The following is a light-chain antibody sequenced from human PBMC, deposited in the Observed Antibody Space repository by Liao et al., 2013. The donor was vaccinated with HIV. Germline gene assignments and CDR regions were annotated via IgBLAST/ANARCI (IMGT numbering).Light chain of an antibody. CDR3: QVWDSGRAWV. CDR1: NIGSRS. J-gene: IGLJ3*02. CDR2: YDS. Sequence: SYVLTQPPSVSVAPGRTATITCGGNNIGSRSVHWYQHKPGQAPMLVISYDSARPSGIPERFSGSNSGDTATLTISRVEAGDEADYYCQVWDSGRAWVFGGGTKLTVL. V-gene: IGLV3-21*04.